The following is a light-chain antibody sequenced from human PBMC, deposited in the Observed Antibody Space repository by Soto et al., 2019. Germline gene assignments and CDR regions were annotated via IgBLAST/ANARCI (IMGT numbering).Light chain of an antibody. CDR1: QGISTY. Sequence: DIQVTQSPVSLSASVGDRVTITCRTSQGISTYLNWYQQKAGDAPRLLISAASDLQKGVPSRFSGSGSGADFTLTSSSLRPEDFATYYCQQAYITPYTFGQGAKLEL. J-gene: IGKJ2*01. V-gene: IGKV1-39*01. CDR3: QQAYITPYT. CDR2: AAS.